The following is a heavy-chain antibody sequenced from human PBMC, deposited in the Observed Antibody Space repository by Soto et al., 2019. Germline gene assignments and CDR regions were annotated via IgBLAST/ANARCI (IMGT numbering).Heavy chain of an antibody. CDR3: ASLNYDFWSGYSHYAEYFQH. D-gene: IGHD3-3*01. CDR1: GGSLTRLH. J-gene: IGHJ1*01. CDR2: IYYSGST. V-gene: IGHV4-59*01. Sequence: LSLPLPVSGGSLTRLHWSWVRQPPGKGLGWIGYIYYSGSTAYNPPLKRRVNISVDTSKNQFSLKLSSVTAADTAVYYCASLNYDFWSGYSHYAEYFQHWGQGTLVTVSS.